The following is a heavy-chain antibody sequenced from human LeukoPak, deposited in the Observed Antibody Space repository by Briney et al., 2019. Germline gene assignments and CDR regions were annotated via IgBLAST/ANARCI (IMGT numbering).Heavy chain of an antibody. Sequence: PGGSLRLSCAASGFTFSSYAMSWVRQAPGKGLEWVSAISGSGGSTYYADSVKGRFTISRDNSKNTLYLQMNSLRAEDTAVYYCAKGRKRHGGNSGFDYWGQGTLVTVSS. CDR3: AKGRKRHGGNSGFDY. CDR1: GFTFSSYA. J-gene: IGHJ4*02. D-gene: IGHD4-23*01. V-gene: IGHV3-23*01. CDR2: ISGSGGST.